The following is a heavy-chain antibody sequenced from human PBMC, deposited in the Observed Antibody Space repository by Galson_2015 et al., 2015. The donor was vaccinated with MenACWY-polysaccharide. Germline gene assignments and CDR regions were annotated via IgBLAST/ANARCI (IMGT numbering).Heavy chain of an antibody. D-gene: IGHD1-26*01. J-gene: IGHJ4*02. Sequence: SLRLSCAASGFTFSNFWMSWVRQAPGKGLEWVASIKKDGSEQYLADSVKGRFTISRDNAENSLFLQMNRLRAEATAVYYCAREPCGLGVFIDQLGQVTLVTVSS. CDR2: IKKDGSEQ. CDR3: AREPCGLGVFIDQ. V-gene: IGHV3-7*01. CDR1: GFTFSNFW.